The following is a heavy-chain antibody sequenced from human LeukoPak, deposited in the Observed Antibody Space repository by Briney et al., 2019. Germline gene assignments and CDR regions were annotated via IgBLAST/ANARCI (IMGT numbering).Heavy chain of an antibody. D-gene: IGHD6-19*01. CDR1: GGTFSSYA. V-gene: IGHV1-69*13. Sequence: ASVKVSCKASGGTFSSYAISWVRQAPGQGLEWMGGIIPIFGTADYAQKFQGRVTITADESTSTAYMELSSLRSEDTAVYYCARSREAVPYYYMDVWGKGTTVTVSS. CDR2: IIPIFGTA. CDR3: ARSREAVPYYYMDV. J-gene: IGHJ6*03.